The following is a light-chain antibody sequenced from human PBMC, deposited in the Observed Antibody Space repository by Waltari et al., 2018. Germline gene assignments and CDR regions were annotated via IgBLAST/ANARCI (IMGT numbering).Light chain of an antibody. V-gene: IGKV1-39*01. CDR3: QQSHSAPPYT. J-gene: IGKJ2*01. CDR1: RSINSY. CDR2: AAS. Sequence: DIQMTQSPSSLSASVGDRVTITCRASRSINSYLSWYQHKPGKAPKLLIYAASTLQSGVPSRFSRSGSGTDFTLTISSLQPEDFATYYCQQSHSAPPYTFGQGTKLEIK.